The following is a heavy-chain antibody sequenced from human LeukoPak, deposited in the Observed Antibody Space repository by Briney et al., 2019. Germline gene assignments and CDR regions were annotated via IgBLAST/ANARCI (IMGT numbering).Heavy chain of an antibody. CDR3: AREGYGELPFDY. V-gene: IGHV3-21*01. CDR1: GFTFSSYS. CDR2: ISSSSSYI. Sequence: GGSLRLSCAASGFTFSSYSMNWVRQAPGKGLEWVSSISSSSSYIYYADSVKGRFTISRDNAKNSLYLQMNSLRAEDTAVYYCAREGYGELPFDYWGQGTLVTVSS. J-gene: IGHJ4*02. D-gene: IGHD1-26*01.